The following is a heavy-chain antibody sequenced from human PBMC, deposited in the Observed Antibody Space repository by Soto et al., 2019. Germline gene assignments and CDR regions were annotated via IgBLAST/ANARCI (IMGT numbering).Heavy chain of an antibody. CDR2: ISGSGGST. J-gene: IGHJ1*01. D-gene: IGHD2-2*01. Sequence: EVQLLESGGGLVQPGGSLRLSCVASGHTFHSYAMSWVRQAPGKGLEWVSDISGSGGSTYYADSVRGRFTISRDDSKNTLYLQMNSLRDEDTALDYCAKVSRVIGVVTAVLDWGKGTLVTVAS. CDR1: GHTFHSYA. CDR3: AKVSRVIGVVTAVLD. V-gene: IGHV3-23*01.